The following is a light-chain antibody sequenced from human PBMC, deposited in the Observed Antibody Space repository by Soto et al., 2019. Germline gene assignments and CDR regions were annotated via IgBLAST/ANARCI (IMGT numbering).Light chain of an antibody. CDR3: QQYGSYSPWT. CDR2: KAS. Sequence: DIQMTQSPSTLSASVGDRVTITCRASQSIGSWLAWYQQKPGKAPKLLIYKASSLESGVPSRFSGSGSGTEFTLTTGSLQPDDFASYYCQQYGSYSPWTFGQGTKVEIK. V-gene: IGKV1-5*03. CDR1: QSIGSW. J-gene: IGKJ1*01.